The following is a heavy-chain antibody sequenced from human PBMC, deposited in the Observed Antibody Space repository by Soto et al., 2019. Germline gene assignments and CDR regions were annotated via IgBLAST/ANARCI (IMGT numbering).Heavy chain of an antibody. CDR3: AREVQVHTPAFVY. V-gene: IGHV1-69*19. CDR1: GGTFNTYA. Sequence: QVQLVQSGAEMKKPGSSVKVSCQSSGGTFNTYAMNWVRQAPGQGPEWMGDISPMFGAANYAPKFQGRVTITADESTVTSYMHSSSLTSEVTALYFCAREVQVHTPAFVYWGQGTLVTVSS. CDR2: ISPMFGAA. D-gene: IGHD3-10*01. J-gene: IGHJ4*02.